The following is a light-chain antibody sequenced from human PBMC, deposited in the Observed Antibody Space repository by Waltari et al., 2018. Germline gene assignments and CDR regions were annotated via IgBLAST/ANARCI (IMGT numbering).Light chain of an antibody. Sequence: DIQMTQSPSTLSPSVGDTVTITCRASQSISDYLAWYQQKPGKAPKLLIYDASTLKNGVPSRFSGSVSGTEFTLTISSLQPEDFATYYCQQFINDPLTFGPGTTVDVK. CDR3: QQFINDPLT. V-gene: IGKV1-5*01. CDR1: QSISDY. J-gene: IGKJ3*01. CDR2: DAS.